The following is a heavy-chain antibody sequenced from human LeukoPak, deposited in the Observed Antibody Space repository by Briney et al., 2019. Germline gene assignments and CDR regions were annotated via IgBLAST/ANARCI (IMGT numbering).Heavy chain of an antibody. J-gene: IGHJ4*02. CDR3: ARVGRGGLFDS. Sequence: SEALSLTCTVSGGSISNYYWSWIRQPPGNGLEWIAYIFDIETTNYNPSLRSRVTTSVDISKNQFSLNLTSLTAADTAVYYCARVGRGGLFDSWGPGTLVTVSA. D-gene: IGHD1-26*01. V-gene: IGHV4-59*01. CDR2: IFDIETT. CDR1: GGSISNYY.